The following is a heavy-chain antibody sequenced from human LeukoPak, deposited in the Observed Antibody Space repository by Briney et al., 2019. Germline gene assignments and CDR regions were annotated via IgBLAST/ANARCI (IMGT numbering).Heavy chain of an antibody. J-gene: IGHJ4*02. D-gene: IGHD3-3*01. Sequence: GGSLRLSCVASGFTFSSHAMSWVRQAPGKGLEWVTAISGSGGSTYYADSVKGRCTISRDNAKNSLYLFIDSLRPDDTAFYYCARGSSTAGVGHIYWGQGTLVTVSS. CDR3: ARGSSTAGVGHIY. CDR1: GFTFSSHA. CDR2: ISGSGGST. V-gene: IGHV3-23*01.